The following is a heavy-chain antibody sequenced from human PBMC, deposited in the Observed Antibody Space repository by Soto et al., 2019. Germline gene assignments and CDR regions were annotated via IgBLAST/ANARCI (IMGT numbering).Heavy chain of an antibody. Sequence: EVQLLQSGGGLVQPGGSLRLSCAVSGITFSTYAMNWVRQAPGKGLEWVSTVSDHGDITYYADSVKGRFTISRDNSRSTLYLQMDSLRGDDTATYYCAKGPEVPGSGGVYWGQGTLVTVSS. CDR2: VSDHGDIT. V-gene: IGHV3-23*01. D-gene: IGHD2-8*02. CDR3: AKGPEVPGSGGVY. CDR1: GITFSTYA. J-gene: IGHJ4*02.